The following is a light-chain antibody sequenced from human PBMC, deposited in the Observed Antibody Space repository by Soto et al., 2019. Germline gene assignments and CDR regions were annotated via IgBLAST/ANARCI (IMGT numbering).Light chain of an antibody. Sequence: QAVVTQEPSLTVSPGGTVTLTCGSNTGAVTGGHYPYWFQRKPGQAPRTLIYDTSNKHSWTPARFSGSLLGGKAALTLSGAQPEDEAEYYCLLWHGRARVFGGGTKLTVL. CDR3: LLWHGRARV. V-gene: IGLV7-46*01. CDR1: TGAVTGGHY. CDR2: DTS. J-gene: IGLJ3*02.